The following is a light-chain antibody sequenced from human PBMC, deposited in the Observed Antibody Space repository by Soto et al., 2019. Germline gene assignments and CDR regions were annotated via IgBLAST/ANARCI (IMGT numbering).Light chain of an antibody. J-gene: IGKJ1*01. Sequence: EIVMTQSPATLSVSPGERATVSCRASQSVSSDLAWYQQKPGQTPSLLIYAASTRATGIPARLSGSGSGTEFTLTISSLQSEDFAVYYCQQYRSWPRTFGQGTKVEI. CDR2: AAS. CDR1: QSVSSD. V-gene: IGKV3-15*01. CDR3: QQYRSWPRT.